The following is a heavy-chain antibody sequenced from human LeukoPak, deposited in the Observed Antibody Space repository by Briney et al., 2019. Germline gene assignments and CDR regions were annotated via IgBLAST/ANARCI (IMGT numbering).Heavy chain of an antibody. CDR3: ARDFRAIVATKRAYYYMDV. J-gene: IGHJ6*03. D-gene: IGHD5-12*01. Sequence: GGSLRLSCAASGFTFSSYWMSWVRQAPGKGLEWVANIKQDGSEKYYVDSVKGRFTISRDNAKNSLYLQMNSLRAEDTAVYYCARDFRAIVATKRAYYYMDVWGKGTTVTISS. V-gene: IGHV3-7*01. CDR2: IKQDGSEK. CDR1: GFTFSSYW.